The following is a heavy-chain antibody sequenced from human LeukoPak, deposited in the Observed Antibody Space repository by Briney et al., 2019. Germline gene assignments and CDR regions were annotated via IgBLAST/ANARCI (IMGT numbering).Heavy chain of an antibody. CDR1: GYTFSNYR. D-gene: IGHD3-3*01. CDR3: ARDLPMEY. J-gene: IGHJ4*02. Sequence: PGGPLRLSCAASGYTFSNYRMHWVRQAPRKGLEWVAVIWYDGSNKYYADSVKGRFTISRDNSKNTLYLQMNSLRAEDTAVYYCARDLPMEYWGQGTLVTVSS. CDR2: IWYDGSNK. V-gene: IGHV3-33*01.